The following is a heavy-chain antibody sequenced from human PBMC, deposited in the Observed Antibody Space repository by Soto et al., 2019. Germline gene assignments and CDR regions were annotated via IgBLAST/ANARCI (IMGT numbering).Heavy chain of an antibody. Sequence: QVQLVQSGAEVQKPGSSVKVSCKASGGTFSSYAISWVRQAPGQGLEWMGGIIPIFGTANYAQKFQGRVTITADESTSTAYMELSSLRSEDTAVYYCARQVRIAAAEYYFDYWGQETLVTVSS. CDR3: ARQVRIAAAEYYFDY. D-gene: IGHD6-13*01. CDR1: GGTFSSYA. V-gene: IGHV1-69*01. CDR2: IIPIFGTA. J-gene: IGHJ4*02.